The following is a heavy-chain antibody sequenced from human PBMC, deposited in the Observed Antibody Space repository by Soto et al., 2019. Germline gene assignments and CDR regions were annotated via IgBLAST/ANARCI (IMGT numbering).Heavy chain of an antibody. CDR1: GFTFSSYW. CDR3: ARELTQDYDFWSGFRNYYFDY. J-gene: IGHJ4*02. D-gene: IGHD3-3*01. V-gene: IGHV3-7*05. CDR2: IKQDGSEK. Sequence: GGSLRLSRAASGFTFSSYWMSWVRQAPGKGLEWVANIKQDGSEKYYVDSVKGRFTISRDNAKNSLYLQMNSLRAEDTAVYYCARELTQDYDFWSGFRNYYFDYWGQGTLVTVSS.